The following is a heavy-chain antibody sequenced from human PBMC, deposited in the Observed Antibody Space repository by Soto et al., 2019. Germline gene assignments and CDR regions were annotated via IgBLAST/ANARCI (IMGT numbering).Heavy chain of an antibody. J-gene: IGHJ5*02. CDR1: GYTFTSYD. Sequence: ASVKVSCKDSGYTFTSYDINWVRQATGQGLEWMGWMNPIRGNTGYAQKFQGRVTMTRNNSISTAYMELISLRSEDTAVYYWSREGVWFGEITNWFDPWGQGTLVTVSS. CDR3: SREGVWFGEITNWFDP. D-gene: IGHD3-10*01. CDR2: MNPIRGNT. V-gene: IGHV1-8*01.